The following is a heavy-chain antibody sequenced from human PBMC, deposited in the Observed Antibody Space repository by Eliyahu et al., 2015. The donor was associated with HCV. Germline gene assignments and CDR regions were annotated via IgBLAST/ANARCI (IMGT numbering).Heavy chain of an antibody. CDR1: GGPXXXXX. CDR2: IHYSGST. D-gene: IGHD6-19*01. J-gene: IGHJ5*02. CDR3: ASGGGGIAVAGTGGWFDP. V-gene: IGHV4-59*01. Sequence: QVQLQESGPGLMKPSETLSLTCTVSGGPXXXXXWSXIRQPPGKXLEWIGYIHYSGSTNYNPSLKSRVTISVDTSKNQFSLNLTSVTAADTGVYYCASGGGGIAVAGTGGWFDPWGQGTLVTVSS.